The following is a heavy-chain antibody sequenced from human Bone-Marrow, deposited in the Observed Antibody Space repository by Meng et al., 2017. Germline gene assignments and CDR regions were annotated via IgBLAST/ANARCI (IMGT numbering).Heavy chain of an antibody. Sequence: QVELVQSGAEVKKPGASVKVSCKPSGYNFPDYYIRWVRQAPGQGLEWMGRIDPKNGDTHYAQKFQGRVTMTGDTSISTAYMDLSGLRSDDTAVYYCASVGGAGRKVDYWGQGTLVTVSS. J-gene: IGHJ4*02. D-gene: IGHD2-15*01. CDR3: ASVGGAGRKVDY. CDR1: GYNFPDYY. V-gene: IGHV1-2*06. CDR2: IDPKNGDT.